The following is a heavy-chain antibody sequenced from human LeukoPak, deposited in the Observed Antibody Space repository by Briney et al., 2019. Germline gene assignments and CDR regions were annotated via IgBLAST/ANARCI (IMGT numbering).Heavy chain of an antibody. D-gene: IGHD4-17*01. CDR2: IHYSGNT. CDR1: GDSIRSDH. CDR3: ATDGRFGYGDYVYCYYMDV. J-gene: IGHJ6*03. V-gene: IGHV4-59*01. Sequence: SETLSLTCTVSGDSIRSDHWSWIRQPPGKGLEWIGYIHYSGNTKYNPSLKSRVTVSLDTSKKQFSLRLSSVTAADTAVYYCATDGRFGYGDYVYCYYMDVWGKGTTVTVSS.